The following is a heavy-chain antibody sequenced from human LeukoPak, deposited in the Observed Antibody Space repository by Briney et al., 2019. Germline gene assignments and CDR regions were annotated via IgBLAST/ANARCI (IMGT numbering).Heavy chain of an antibody. CDR2: INHSGST. CDR1: GGSFSGYY. Sequence: PSETLSLTCAVSGGSFSGYYWSWIRQPPGKGLEWIGEINHSGSTNYNPSLKSRVTISVDTSKNQFSLKLSSVTAADTAVYYCARPNAYYYGSGRSRKGAFDIWGQGTMVTVSS. V-gene: IGHV4-34*01. D-gene: IGHD3-10*01. J-gene: IGHJ3*02. CDR3: ARPNAYYYGSGRSRKGAFDI.